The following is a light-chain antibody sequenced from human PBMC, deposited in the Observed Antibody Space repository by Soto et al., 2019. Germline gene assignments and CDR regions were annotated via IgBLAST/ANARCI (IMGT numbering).Light chain of an antibody. CDR1: QSVSSF. J-gene: IGKJ5*01. CDR2: GAS. Sequence: IVLTLHPAPPSLSPGDRATLSCRPSQSVSSFLAWYQQKPGQAPRLLIYGASSRATGFPDMFSGSGSGTDCTLTISGLDPEDSAVYYCQQYGSSSEITFGQGTRRENK. V-gene: IGKV3-20*01. CDR3: QQYGSSSEIT.